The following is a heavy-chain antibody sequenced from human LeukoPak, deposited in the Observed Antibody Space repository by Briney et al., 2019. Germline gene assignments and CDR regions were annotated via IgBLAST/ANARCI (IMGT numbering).Heavy chain of an antibody. V-gene: IGHV1-46*01. CDR3: ARGGSSSVPFDY. Sequence: GASVKVSCKASGYTFTTYYMHWVRQAPGQGLEWMGIINPSGGSTNYAQKFQGRVTMTRDMSTSTAYMELSSLRSEDTAVYYCARGGSSSVPFDYWGQGTLVTVSS. CDR2: INPSGGST. CDR1: GYTFTTYY. J-gene: IGHJ4*02. D-gene: IGHD6-6*01.